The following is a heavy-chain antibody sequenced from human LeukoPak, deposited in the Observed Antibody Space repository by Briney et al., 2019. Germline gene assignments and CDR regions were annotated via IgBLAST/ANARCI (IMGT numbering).Heavy chain of an antibody. V-gene: IGHV3-7*01. CDR3: ARDLDTYVVLTAYDTFDI. CDR1: GFTFSNYW. Sequence: GGSLRLSCEGSGFTFSNYWMTWVRQAPEKGLEWVANMKPSGSEKHYADSVEGRFTISRDNAKNSLYLQMNSLRGEDTAVYYCARDLDTYVVLTAYDTFDIWGQGTMVTVSS. D-gene: IGHD2-21*02. CDR2: MKPSGSEK. J-gene: IGHJ3*02.